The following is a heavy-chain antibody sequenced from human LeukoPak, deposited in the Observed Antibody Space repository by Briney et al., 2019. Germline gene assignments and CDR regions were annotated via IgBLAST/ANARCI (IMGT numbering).Heavy chain of an antibody. Sequence: GGSLRLSCAASGFTFSSYEMNWVRQAPGKGLEWVSYISSSGSTIYYADSVKGRFTISRDNAKNSLYLQMNSLRAEDTAVYYCATDGIIAAAGAFDYWGQGTPVTVSS. CDR3: ATDGIIAAAGAFDY. CDR2: ISSSGSTI. D-gene: IGHD6-13*01. J-gene: IGHJ4*02. CDR1: GFTFSSYE. V-gene: IGHV3-48*03.